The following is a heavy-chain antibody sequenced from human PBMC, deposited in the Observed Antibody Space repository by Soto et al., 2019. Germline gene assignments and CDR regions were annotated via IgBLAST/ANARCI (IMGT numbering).Heavy chain of an antibody. CDR2: ISYDGSNK. CDR1: GLTFTNYA. J-gene: IGHJ4*02. D-gene: IGHD3-9*01. V-gene: IGHV3-30-3*01. CDR3: ARVSYDILTGPFDY. Sequence: GGSLRLSCAASGLTFTNYAMSWVRQAPGEGLEWVAVISYDGSNKYYAESVKDRFTISRDNSKNTLYLQMNSLRAEDTAVYYCARVSYDILTGPFDYWGQGTLVTVSS.